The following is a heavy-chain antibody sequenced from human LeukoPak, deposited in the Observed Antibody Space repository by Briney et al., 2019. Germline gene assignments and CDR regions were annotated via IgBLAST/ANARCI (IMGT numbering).Heavy chain of an antibody. CDR3: ARVPYYYYGMDV. CDR2: INHSGST. V-gene: IGHV4-34*01. CDR1: GGSFSGYY. J-gene: IGHJ6*02. Sequence: SETLSLTCAVYGGSFSGYYWSWIRQPPGKGLEWIGEINHSGSTNYNPSLKSRVTISVDTSKNQFSLKLSSVTAADTAVYYCARVPYYYYGMDVLGQGTTVTVSS.